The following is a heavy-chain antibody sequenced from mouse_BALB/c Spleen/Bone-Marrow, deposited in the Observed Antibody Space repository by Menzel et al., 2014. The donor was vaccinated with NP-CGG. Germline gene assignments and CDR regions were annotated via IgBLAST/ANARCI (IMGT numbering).Heavy chain of an antibody. J-gene: IGHJ4*01. CDR2: INPGSSTI. CDR1: GFDFSRHW. Sequence: EVQLVESGGGLVQPGGSLNLSCAASGFDFSRHWMSWARQAPGKGQEWIGEINPGSSTINYTPSLKDKFIISRDNAKNTLYLQMSKVRSEDTALYYCARLLTLRAMDYWGQGTSVTVSS. V-gene: IGHV4-2*02. CDR3: ARLLTLRAMDY.